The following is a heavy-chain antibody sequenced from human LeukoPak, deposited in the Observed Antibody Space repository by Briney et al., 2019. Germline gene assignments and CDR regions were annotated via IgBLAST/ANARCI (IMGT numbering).Heavy chain of an antibody. V-gene: IGHV1-8*01. J-gene: IGHJ6*02. CDR1: GYTFTSYD. Sequence: ASVKVSCKASGYTFTSYDINWVRQATGRGLEWMGWMNPNSGNTGYAQKFQGRVTMTRNTSISTAYMELSSLRSEDTAVYYCARPGYSSGWYVRSYYYYGMDVWGQGTTVTVSS. CDR2: MNPNSGNT. CDR3: ARPGYSSGWYVRSYYYYGMDV. D-gene: IGHD6-13*01.